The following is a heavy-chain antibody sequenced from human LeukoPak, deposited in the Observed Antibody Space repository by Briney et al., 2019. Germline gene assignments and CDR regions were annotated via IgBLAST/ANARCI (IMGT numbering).Heavy chain of an antibody. Sequence: GGCLRLSCAASGFIFSSYSMNWVRQAPGKGLEWVSSISSSSSYIYYTDSVKGRFTISRDNAKNSLYLQMNSLRAEDTAVYYCARGRGDYGSGSYLDYWGQGTLVTVSS. V-gene: IGHV3-21*01. CDR1: GFIFSSYS. CDR3: ARGRGDYGSGSYLDY. CDR2: ISSSSSYI. J-gene: IGHJ4*02. D-gene: IGHD3-10*01.